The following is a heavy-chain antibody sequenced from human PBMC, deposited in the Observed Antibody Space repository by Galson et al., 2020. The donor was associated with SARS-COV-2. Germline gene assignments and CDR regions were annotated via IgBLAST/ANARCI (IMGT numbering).Heavy chain of an antibody. CDR1: GGSISSYY. CDR3: ARVVRGIMAFDI. J-gene: IGHJ3*02. D-gene: IGHD3-16*01. CDR2: IYYSGST. Sequence: SETLSLTCTVSGGSISSYYWSWIRQPPGKGLEWIGYIYYSGSTNYNPSLKSRVTISVDTSKNQFSLKLSSVTAADTAVYYCARVVRGIMAFDIWCQGTMVTVSS. V-gene: IGHV4-59*01.